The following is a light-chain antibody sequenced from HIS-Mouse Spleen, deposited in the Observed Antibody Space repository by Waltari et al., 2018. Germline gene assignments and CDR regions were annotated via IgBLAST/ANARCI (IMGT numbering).Light chain of an antibody. CDR2: EDS. J-gene: IGLJ2*01. V-gene: IGLV3-10*01. CDR1: ALPNKY. Sequence: SYELTQPPSVSVSPGQTARITCSGDALPNKYAYWYQQKSGQAPVLVIYEDSKRPPGIPERFYGSSSGTMATLTISGAQVEDEADYYCYSTDSSGNHRVFGGGTKLTVL. CDR3: YSTDSSGNHRV.